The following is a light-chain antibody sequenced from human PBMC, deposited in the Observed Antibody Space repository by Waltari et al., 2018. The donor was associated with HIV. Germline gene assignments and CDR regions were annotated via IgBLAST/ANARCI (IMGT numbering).Light chain of an antibody. J-gene: IGLJ2*01. CDR2: ELT. Sequence: QSALTQPASVSGSPGQSITISCTGTSGDVGAYNLVSWYQQHPGKAPKLMIFELTKRPSGISDRFSGSRSGNTASLTISGLQAEDEGDYYCCSYTGTGVVFGGGTKLTVL. CDR3: CSYTGTGVV. V-gene: IGLV2-23*02. CDR1: SGDVGAYNL.